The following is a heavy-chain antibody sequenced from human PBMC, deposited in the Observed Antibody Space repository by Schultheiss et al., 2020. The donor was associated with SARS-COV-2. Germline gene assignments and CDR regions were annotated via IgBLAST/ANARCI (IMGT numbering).Heavy chain of an antibody. CDR3: AKSFGYDSRD. D-gene: IGHD3-22*01. V-gene: IGHV3-30*02. J-gene: IGHJ4*02. Sequence: GESLKISCATSGFTFSTYGMHWVRQAPGKGLEWVALIWYDGSNKYYADSVKGRFTISRDNSKNTLYLQMNSLRAEDTAVYYCAKSFGYDSRDWGQGTLVTVSS. CDR1: GFTFSTYG. CDR2: IWYDGSNK.